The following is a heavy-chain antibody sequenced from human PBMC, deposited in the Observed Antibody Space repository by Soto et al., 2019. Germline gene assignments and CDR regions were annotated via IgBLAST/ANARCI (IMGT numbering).Heavy chain of an antibody. V-gene: IGHV3-30-3*01. J-gene: IGHJ4*02. Sequence: QVQLVESGGGVVQPGRSLRLSCVASGFTFSSYAMHWVRQAPGKGLEWVAVISYDGSNKYYADSVKGRFTISRDNSKNTLYLQMNSLRAEDTAVYYCARAPRHCTNGVCYYLDYWGQGTLVTASS. CDR2: ISYDGSNK. CDR3: ARAPRHCTNGVCYYLDY. D-gene: IGHD2-8*01. CDR1: GFTFSSYA.